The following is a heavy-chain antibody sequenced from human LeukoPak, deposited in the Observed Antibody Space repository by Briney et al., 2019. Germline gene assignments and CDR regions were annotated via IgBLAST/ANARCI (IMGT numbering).Heavy chain of an antibody. Sequence: GGSLRLSCAASGFTFSSYAMSWVRQAPGKGLEWVSAISGSGGSTYYADSVKGRFTVSRDNSKNTLYLQMNSLRAEDTAVYYCAKGGVVALNAFDIWGQGTMVTVSS. V-gene: IGHV3-23*01. CDR3: AKGGVVALNAFDI. CDR1: GFTFSSYA. CDR2: ISGSGGST. D-gene: IGHD2-2*01. J-gene: IGHJ3*02.